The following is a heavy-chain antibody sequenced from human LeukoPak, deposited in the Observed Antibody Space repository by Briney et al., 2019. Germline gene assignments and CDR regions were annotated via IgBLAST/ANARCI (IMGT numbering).Heavy chain of an antibody. V-gene: IGHV1-2*02. CDR3: ARVLRYYDILSKPFDY. CDR1: GYTFTGYY. J-gene: IGHJ4*02. Sequence: ASVKVSCKASGYTFTGYYIHWVRQAPGQGLEWMGWINPYSGGTNYAQKFQGRVTMTRDPSISTAYMELSRLRSDDTAVYYCARVLRYYDILSKPFDYWGQGTLVTVSS. CDR2: INPYSGGT. D-gene: IGHD3-9*01.